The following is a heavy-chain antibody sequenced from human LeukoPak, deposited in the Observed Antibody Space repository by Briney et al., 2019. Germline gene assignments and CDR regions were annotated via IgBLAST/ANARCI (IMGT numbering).Heavy chain of an antibody. CDR1: GYSISSGYY. CDR3: ARDVNYCSGGSCYYYFDY. Sequence: ASETLSLTCTVSGYSISSGYYWGWIRQPPGKGLEWIGSIYHSGSTYYNPSLKSRVTISVDTSKNQFSLKLSSVTAADTAVYYCARDVNYCSGGSCYYYFDYWGQGTLVTVSS. CDR2: IYHSGST. J-gene: IGHJ4*02. V-gene: IGHV4-38-2*02. D-gene: IGHD2-15*01.